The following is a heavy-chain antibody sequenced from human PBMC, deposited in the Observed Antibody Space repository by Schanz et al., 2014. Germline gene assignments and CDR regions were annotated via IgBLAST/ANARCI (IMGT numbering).Heavy chain of an antibody. D-gene: IGHD6-6*01. Sequence: QVQLVQSGPEVKKPGSSVKVSCKASGGTFSTYTISWVRQAPGQGLEWMGRIIPILGIANYAQKFQGRVTITADTSTTTAYMELSGLRSEDTAVYYCARDQSPYANSSDVRYFDYWGQGSLVTVSS. V-gene: IGHV1-69*08. CDR2: IIPILGIA. CDR3: ARDQSPYANSSDVRYFDY. J-gene: IGHJ4*02. CDR1: GGTFSTYT.